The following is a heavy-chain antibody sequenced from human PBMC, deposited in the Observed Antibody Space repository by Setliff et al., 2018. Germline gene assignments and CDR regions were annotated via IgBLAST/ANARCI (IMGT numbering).Heavy chain of an antibody. Sequence: SETLSLTCTVSDVSISGYYWSWIRQPPGKGLEWIGYIYSTGSTNYNPSLKSRVAISIDTSKNQFSLKVNSVTAADTAIYYCARGLNSVSWTFAYWGQGSPVTVSS. D-gene: IGHD2-15*01. CDR2: IYSTGST. CDR3: ARGLNSVSWTFAY. CDR1: DVSISGYY. J-gene: IGHJ4*02. V-gene: IGHV4-4*08.